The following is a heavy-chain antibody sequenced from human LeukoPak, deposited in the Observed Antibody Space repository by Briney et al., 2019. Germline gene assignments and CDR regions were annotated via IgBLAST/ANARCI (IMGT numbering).Heavy chain of an antibody. D-gene: IGHD6-19*01. CDR2: IYYSGST. CDR1: GGSISSYY. J-gene: IGHJ4*02. Sequence: SETLSLTCTVSGGSISSYYWSWIRQPPGKGLEWIGYIYYSGSTNYNPSLKSRVTISVDTSKNQFSLKLSSVTAAGTAVYYCARDSRSGWDFDYWGQGTLVTVSS. V-gene: IGHV4-59*01. CDR3: ARDSRSGWDFDY.